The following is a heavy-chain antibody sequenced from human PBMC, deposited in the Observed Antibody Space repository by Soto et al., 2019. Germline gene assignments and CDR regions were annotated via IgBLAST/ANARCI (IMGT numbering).Heavy chain of an antibody. D-gene: IGHD6-25*01. CDR1: GGSISSSDFY. CDR2: MYYSGST. CDR3: AVVDSTGNWFDP. Sequence: QLQLQESGPGLVKPSETLSLTCTVSGGSISSSDFYWGWLRQTPGKGLEFIGSMYYSGSTYYNPSLKSRLTISVDTSKNQFTLKLISVTAADTAVYNCAVVDSTGNWFDPWGEGALVTVSS. J-gene: IGHJ5*02. V-gene: IGHV4-39*01.